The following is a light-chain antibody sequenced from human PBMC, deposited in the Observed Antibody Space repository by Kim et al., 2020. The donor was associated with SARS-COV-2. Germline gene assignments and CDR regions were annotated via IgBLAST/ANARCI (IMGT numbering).Light chain of an antibody. Sequence: VSPGERATLSCRARQSVSSNLAWYQQKPGQAPRLLIYGASTRATGIPARFSGSGSGTEFTLTISGLQSEDFAVYYCQQYNNWPQTFGQGTKVEIK. V-gene: IGKV3-15*01. J-gene: IGKJ1*01. CDR3: QQYNNWPQT. CDR1: QSVSSN. CDR2: GAS.